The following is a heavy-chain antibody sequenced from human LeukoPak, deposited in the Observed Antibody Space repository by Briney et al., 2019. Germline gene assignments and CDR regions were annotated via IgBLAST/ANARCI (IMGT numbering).Heavy chain of an antibody. CDR2: IYYSGST. CDR3: ARDDYGDYVSD. Sequence: SETLSLTCTVSGGSISSYYWSWIRQPPGKGLEWIGYIYYSGSTNYNPSLKSRVTLSVDTSKNQFSLKLSSVTAADTAVYYCARDDYGDYVSDWGQGTLVTVSS. CDR1: GGSISSYY. V-gene: IGHV4-59*01. J-gene: IGHJ4*02. D-gene: IGHD4-17*01.